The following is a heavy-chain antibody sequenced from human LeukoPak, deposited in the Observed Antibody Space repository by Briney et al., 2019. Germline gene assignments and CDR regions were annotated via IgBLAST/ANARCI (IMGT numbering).Heavy chain of an antibody. D-gene: IGHD3-10*02. J-gene: IGHJ4*02. CDR1: GFTFSNYA. CDR3: AKGLFGELLLLFDY. CDR2: IRYDGSNK. Sequence: GGSLRLSCAASGFTFSNYAMHWVRQAPGKGLEWVAFIRYDGSNKYYADSVKGRFTISRDNSKNTLYLQMNSLRAEDTAVYYCAKGLFGELLLLFDYWGQGTLVTVPS. V-gene: IGHV3-30*02.